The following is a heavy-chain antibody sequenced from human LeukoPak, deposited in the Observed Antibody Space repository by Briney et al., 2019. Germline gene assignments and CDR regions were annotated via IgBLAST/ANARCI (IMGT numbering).Heavy chain of an antibody. CDR3: ARDRRPYYYDSSGYYDAFDI. J-gene: IGHJ3*02. D-gene: IGHD3-22*01. CDR2: IYTSGST. V-gene: IGHV4-61*02. CDR1: GGSISSGSYY. Sequence: SETLSLTCTVSGGSISSGSYYWSWLRQPAGKGLEWIGRIYTSGSTNYNPSLKSRVTIPVDTSKNQFSLKLSSVTAADTAVYYCARDRRPYYYDSSGYYDAFDIWGQGTMVTVSS.